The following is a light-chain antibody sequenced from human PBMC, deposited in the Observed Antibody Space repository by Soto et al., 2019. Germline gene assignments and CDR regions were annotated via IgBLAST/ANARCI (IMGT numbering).Light chain of an antibody. CDR1: QSVSNY. J-gene: IGKJ1*01. V-gene: IGKV3-11*01. CDR2: DAS. CDR3: QQRSIWPWT. Sequence: EIVLTQSPATLSLSPGERATLSCWASQSVSNYFVWYQQKPGQAPRLLIYDASKRATAIPARFSGSGSGTDFALTISSREPEDFAVYYCQQRSIWPWTFGQGTKVEIK.